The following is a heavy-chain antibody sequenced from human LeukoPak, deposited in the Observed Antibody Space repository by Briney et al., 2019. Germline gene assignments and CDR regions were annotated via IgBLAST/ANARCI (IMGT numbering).Heavy chain of an antibody. CDR3: ARSEGYDILTGYSRFDY. J-gene: IGHJ4*02. V-gene: IGHV1-18*01. Sequence: GASVKVSCTASGGTFSSYAISWVRQAPGQGLEWMGWISAYNGNTNYAQKLQGRVTMTTDTSTSTAYMELRSLRSDDTAVYYCARSEGYDILTGYSRFDYWGQGTLVTVSS. CDR2: ISAYNGNT. CDR1: GGTFSSYA. D-gene: IGHD3-9*01.